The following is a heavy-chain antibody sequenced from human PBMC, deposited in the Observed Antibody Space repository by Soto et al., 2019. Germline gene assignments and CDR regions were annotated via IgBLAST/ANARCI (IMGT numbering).Heavy chain of an antibody. J-gene: IGHJ4*02. Sequence: PGGSLRLSCAASGYPFSDYYMILIRPAPGKGLEWISYIDTSGTKIYYADSVKGRFTITRDNAKNSLYLEMNSLRDEDTAVYYCASHYDMWSGYLSPVDYWGQGTLVTVSS. CDR2: IDTSGTKI. CDR1: GYPFSDYY. D-gene: IGHD3-3*01. V-gene: IGHV3-11*01. CDR3: ASHYDMWSGYLSPVDY.